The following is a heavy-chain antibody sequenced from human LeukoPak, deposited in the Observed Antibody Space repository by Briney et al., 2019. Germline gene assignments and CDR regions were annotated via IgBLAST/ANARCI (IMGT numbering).Heavy chain of an antibody. CDR2: IYYSGST. D-gene: IGHD6-13*01. J-gene: IGHJ4*02. CDR1: GGSISSYY. V-gene: IGHV4-59*01. Sequence: KPSETLSLTCTVSGGSISSYYWSSIRQPPGKGLEWIGYIYYSGSTNYNPSLKSRVTISVDTSKNQFSLKLSSLTAADTAVYYCARGTYGSSWQLEHFDYWGQGTLVTVSS. CDR3: ARGTYGSSWQLEHFDY.